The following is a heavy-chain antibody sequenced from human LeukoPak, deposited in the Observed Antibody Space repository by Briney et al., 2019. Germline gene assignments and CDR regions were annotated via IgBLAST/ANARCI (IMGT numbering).Heavy chain of an antibody. CDR3: ARDNDHGTFQAENY. CDR2: IIAVTGIT. J-gene: IGHJ4*02. CDR1: GYSFSNFG. V-gene: IGHV1-18*01. Sequence: ASVKVSCKASGYSFSNFGISWVRQAPGQGPEWVAWIIAVTGITNYAQKFQGRVTVTTDTSTSTAYMELRGLRSDDTAVYYCARDNDHGTFQAENYWGPGTLVTVSS. D-gene: IGHD1-1*01.